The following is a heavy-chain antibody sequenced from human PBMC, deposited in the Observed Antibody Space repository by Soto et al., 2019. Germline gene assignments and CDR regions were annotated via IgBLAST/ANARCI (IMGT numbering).Heavy chain of an antibody. CDR1: GFIFRSYS. D-gene: IGHD3-22*01. CDR3: AKRRYSYRSGDLYDY. Sequence: GGSLRLSCAASGFIFRSYSMAWVRQAPGKGLEWVAGIGGDGSTKYYADSVKGRFTISRDNSNNTLFLQMNSLRAEDTAVYYCAKRRYSYRSGDLYDYWGQGTTVTVSS. J-gene: IGHJ4*02. CDR2: IGGDGSTK. V-gene: IGHV3-33*06.